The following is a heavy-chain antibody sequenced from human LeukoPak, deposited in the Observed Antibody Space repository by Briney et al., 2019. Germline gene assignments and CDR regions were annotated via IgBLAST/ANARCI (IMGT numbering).Heavy chain of an antibody. Sequence: GGSLRLSCTASGFTFSNYAMSWVRQAPGKGLEWVSNISGSGSGGGTYYADSVKGRFTISRDNSKNTLYLQMNSLRAEDTAVYYCARNLYTMGSTDAFDIWGQGTMVTVSS. V-gene: IGHV3-23*01. CDR1: GFTFSNYA. CDR3: ARNLYTMGSTDAFDI. J-gene: IGHJ3*02. CDR2: ISGSGSGGGT. D-gene: IGHD1-14*01.